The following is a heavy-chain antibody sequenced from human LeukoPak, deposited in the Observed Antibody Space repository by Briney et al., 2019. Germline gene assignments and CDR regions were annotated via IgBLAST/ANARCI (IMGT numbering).Heavy chain of an antibody. CDR2: IYYSGST. D-gene: IGHD6-6*01. CDR3: ARDAEGETSRIEYSSSSGLDY. V-gene: IGHV4-39*07. Sequence: SSETLSLTCTVSGGSISSSSYYWGWIRQPPGKGLEWIGSIYYSGSTYYNPSLKSRVAISVDTSKNQFSLKLSSVTAADRAVYYCARDAEGETSRIEYSSSSGLDYWGQGTLVTVSS. CDR1: GGSISSSSYY. J-gene: IGHJ4*02.